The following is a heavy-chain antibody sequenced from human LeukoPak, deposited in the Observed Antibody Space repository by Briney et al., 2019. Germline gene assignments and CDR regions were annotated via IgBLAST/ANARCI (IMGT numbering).Heavy chain of an antibody. J-gene: IGHJ5*02. D-gene: IGHD3-16*01. CDR1: GFTFSSYA. V-gene: IGHV3-21*01. CDR2: ISSIGSYI. CDR3: ARAPYVNWFDP. Sequence: GGSLRLSCAASGFTFSSYAMSWVRQAPGKGLEWVSSISSIGSYIYYADSVKGRFTISRDNCKNSLYLQLNSLRAEDTAVYHCARAPYVNWFDPRGHASLVNLPS.